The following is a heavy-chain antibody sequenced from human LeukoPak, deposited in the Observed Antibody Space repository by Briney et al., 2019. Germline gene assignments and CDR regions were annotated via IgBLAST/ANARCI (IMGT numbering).Heavy chain of an antibody. CDR2: IWYDGSNK. D-gene: IGHD6-6*01. J-gene: IGHJ6*03. CDR1: GFTFSSYG. Sequence: GGSLRLSCAASGFTFSSYGMHWVRQAPGKGLEWVAVIWYDGSNKYYADSVKGRFTISRDNAKNTLYLQMNSLRAEDTAVYYCARDPYSSYPDHYYMDVWGKGTTVTVSS. CDR3: ARDPYSSYPDHYYMDV. V-gene: IGHV3-33*01.